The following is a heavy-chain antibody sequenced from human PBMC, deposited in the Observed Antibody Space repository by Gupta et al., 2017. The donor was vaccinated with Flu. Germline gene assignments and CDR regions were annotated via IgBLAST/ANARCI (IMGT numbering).Heavy chain of an antibody. J-gene: IGHJ6*04. CDR3: AKDEPWTSSGPYYCYGMDV. CDR2: IATDGRKT. V-gene: IGHV3-30-3*02. Sequence: GLDGRADIATDGRKTDYADSVKGRFTISRDNSKNTLSLQMDSLRVEDTAVYYCAKDEPWTSSGPYYCYGMDVWGKGTTVTVSS. D-gene: IGHD5-12*01.